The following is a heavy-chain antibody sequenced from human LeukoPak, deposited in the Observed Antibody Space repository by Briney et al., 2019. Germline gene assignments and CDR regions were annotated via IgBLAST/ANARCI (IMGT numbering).Heavy chain of an antibody. V-gene: IGHV3-23*01. D-gene: IGHD6-19*01. CDR2: ISGSGGST. CDR3: AKGVVRSVAVTGSDY. Sequence: GGSLRLSCAASGFTFSSYAMSWVRQAPGKGLEWVSAISGSGGSTYYADSVKGRFTISRDNSKNTLYLQMNSLRAEDTAVYYCAKGVVRSVAVTGSDYWGQGTLVTVSS. J-gene: IGHJ4*02. CDR1: GFTFSSYA.